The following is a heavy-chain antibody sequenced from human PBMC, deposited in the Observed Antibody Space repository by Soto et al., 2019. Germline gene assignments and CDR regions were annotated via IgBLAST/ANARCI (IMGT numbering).Heavy chain of an antibody. CDR1: GFTFSSYG. V-gene: IGHV3-30*18. CDR3: AKDLYSGTFQYQLLFSNPD. J-gene: IGHJ4*02. Sequence: QVQLVESGGGVVQPGRSLRLSCAASGFTFSSYGMHWVRQAPGKGLEWVAVISYDGSNKYYADSVKGRFTISRDNSKNTLYLQMNSLRAEDTAVYYCAKDLYSGTFQYQLLFSNPDWGQGTLVTVSS. D-gene: IGHD2-2*01. CDR2: ISYDGSNK.